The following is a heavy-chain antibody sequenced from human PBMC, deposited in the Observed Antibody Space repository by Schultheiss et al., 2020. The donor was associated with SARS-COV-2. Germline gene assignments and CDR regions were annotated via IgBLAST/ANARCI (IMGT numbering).Heavy chain of an antibody. Sequence: ASVKVSCKASGYTFTGYYIHWVRQAPGQGLEWMGWISAYNGNTNYAQKLQGRVTMTTDTSTSTAYMELRSLRSDDTAVYYCAAGGSNWNYRFDPWGQGTLVTVSS. J-gene: IGHJ5*02. D-gene: IGHD1-7*01. CDR2: ISAYNGNT. V-gene: IGHV1-18*04. CDR3: AAGGSNWNYRFDP. CDR1: GYTFTGYY.